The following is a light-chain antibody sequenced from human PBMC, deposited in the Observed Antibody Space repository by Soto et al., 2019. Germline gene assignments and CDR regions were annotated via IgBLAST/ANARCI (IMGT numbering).Light chain of an antibody. CDR1: SSDVGGYNL. CDR2: EGI. CDR3: CSYAGNNFVV. Sequence: QSALTQPASVSGSPGQSITISCTGTSSDVGGYNLVSWYQQRPGKAPKLMIYEGIKRPSGVSNRFSGSKSGNTASLTISGLQPEDEADYYCCSYAGNNFVVFGGGTKVTVL. J-gene: IGLJ2*01. V-gene: IGLV2-23*01.